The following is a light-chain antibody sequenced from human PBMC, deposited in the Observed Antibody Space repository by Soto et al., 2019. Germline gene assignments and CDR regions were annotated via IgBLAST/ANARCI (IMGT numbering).Light chain of an antibody. J-gene: IGKJ1*01. V-gene: IGKV1-5*01. CDR3: QQYSTYPWT. Sequence: DIQMTQSPSTLSASEGDRVTITCRASQSISSWLAWYQQKPGKAPKLLIYAASNVESGVPSRFSGSGSGTEFTLAISSLQPDDFATYYCQQYSTYPWTFGQGTKVEIK. CDR2: AAS. CDR1: QSISSW.